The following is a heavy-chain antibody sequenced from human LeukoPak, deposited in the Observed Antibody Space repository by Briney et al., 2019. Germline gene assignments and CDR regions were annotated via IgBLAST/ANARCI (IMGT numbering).Heavy chain of an antibody. Sequence: GGSLRLSCAASGFTFSSYSMNWVRQAPGKGLEWVSSISSSSSSYIYYADSVKGRFTISRDNAKKSLYLQMNSLRAEDTAVYYCALLVGATLDFDYWGQGTLVTVSS. CDR1: GFTFSSYS. D-gene: IGHD1-26*01. CDR3: ALLVGATLDFDY. J-gene: IGHJ4*02. V-gene: IGHV3-21*01. CDR2: ISSSSSSYI.